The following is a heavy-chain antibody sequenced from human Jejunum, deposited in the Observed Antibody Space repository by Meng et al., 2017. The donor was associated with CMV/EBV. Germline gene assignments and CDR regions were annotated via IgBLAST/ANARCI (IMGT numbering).Heavy chain of an antibody. Sequence: KGSGYTFPTHWIAWVRQMPGKGLEWMGIIYPGDSNIRYSPSFQGQVTISADKSINTAYLQWNSLKASDTAIYYCARLIPQWLGLDYWGQGTPVTVSS. D-gene: IGHD6-19*01. CDR2: IYPGDSNI. J-gene: IGHJ4*02. V-gene: IGHV5-51*01. CDR1: GYTFPTHW. CDR3: ARLIPQWLGLDY.